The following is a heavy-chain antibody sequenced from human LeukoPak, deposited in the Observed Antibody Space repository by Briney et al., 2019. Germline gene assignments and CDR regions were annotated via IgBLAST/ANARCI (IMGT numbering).Heavy chain of an antibody. CDR1: GFTFSSYE. CDR3: ARGFEGSYSYYYYYYMDV. V-gene: IGHV3-48*03. D-gene: IGHD3-10*01. J-gene: IGHJ6*03. CDR2: ISSSGSTI. Sequence: GGSLRLSCAASGFTFSSYEMNWVRQAPGKGLEWVSYISSSGSTIYYADSVKGRFTISRDNAKNSLYLQMNSLRAEDTAVYYCARGFEGSYSYYYYYYMDVWGKGTTVTISS.